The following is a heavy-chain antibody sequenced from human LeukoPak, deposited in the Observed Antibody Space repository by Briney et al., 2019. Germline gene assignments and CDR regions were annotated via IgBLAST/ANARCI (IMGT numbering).Heavy chain of an antibody. CDR1: GYPFTTWE. D-gene: IGHD2-2*01. J-gene: IGHJ6*02. Sequence: ASVKVSCKTSGYPFTTWEINWVRQATGQGLEWMGWMNPNSGNTGYAQKFQGRVTMTRNTSISTAYMELSSLRSEDTAVYYCARGSRYCSSTSRYAGLSGYYYYGMDVWGQGTMVTVSS. V-gene: IGHV1-8*01. CDR2: MNPNSGNT. CDR3: ARGSRYCSSTSRYAGLSGYYYYGMDV.